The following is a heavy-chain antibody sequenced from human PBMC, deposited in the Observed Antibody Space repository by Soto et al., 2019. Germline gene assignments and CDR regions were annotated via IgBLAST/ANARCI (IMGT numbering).Heavy chain of an antibody. Sequence: GESLKISCKGSGYSFTSYWIGWVRQMPGKGLEWMGIIYPGDSDTRYSPSFQGQVTISADKSISTAYLQWSSLKASDTAMYYCAILSSYCSGGSCYSYAFDIWGQGTMVTVS. CDR2: IYPGDSDT. J-gene: IGHJ3*02. D-gene: IGHD2-15*01. CDR3: AILSSYCSGGSCYSYAFDI. CDR1: GYSFTSYW. V-gene: IGHV5-51*01.